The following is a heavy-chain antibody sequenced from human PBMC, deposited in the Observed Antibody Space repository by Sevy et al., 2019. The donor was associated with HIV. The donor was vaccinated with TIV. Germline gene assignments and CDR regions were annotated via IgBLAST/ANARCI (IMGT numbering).Heavy chain of an antibody. V-gene: IGHV3-30-3*01. CDR2: ISYDASNK. J-gene: IGHJ6*02. D-gene: IGHD2-2*01. CDR3: AKVDVVVPVADYGLDV. CDR1: GFTFSNYP. Sequence: GGSLRLSCAASGFTFSNYPMHWVRQAPGKGLEWVAVISYDASNKYYADSVKGRFTISRDNSKNTLYRQMNSLRAEDTAVYYCAKVDVVVPVADYGLDVWGQGTTVTVSS.